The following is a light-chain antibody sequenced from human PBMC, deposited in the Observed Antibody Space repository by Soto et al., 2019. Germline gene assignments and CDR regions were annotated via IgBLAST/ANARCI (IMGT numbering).Light chain of an antibody. V-gene: IGKV2-28*01. CDR2: LGS. CDR1: QSLLHSNGYNY. J-gene: IGKJ4*01. CDR3: MPALQTPLT. Sequence: DIVMTQSPLSLHVTPGEPASISCRSSQSLLHSNGYNYLDWYLQKPGQSPQLLIYLGSNRASGVPDRFSGSGSGTDFTLKISRVEPEDVGVYYCMPALQTPLTFGGGTKVHIK.